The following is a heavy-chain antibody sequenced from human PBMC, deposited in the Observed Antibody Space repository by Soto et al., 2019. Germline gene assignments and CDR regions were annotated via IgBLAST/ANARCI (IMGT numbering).Heavy chain of an antibody. Sequence: SETLSLTCAVYGGSFSGYYWSWIRQPPGKGLEWIGEINHSGSTNYNPSLKSRVTISVDTSKNQFSLKLSSVTAADTAVYYCARGRRVVRGVILIFDYWGQGTLVTVSS. J-gene: IGHJ4*02. D-gene: IGHD3-10*01. CDR3: ARGRRVVRGVILIFDY. V-gene: IGHV4-34*01. CDR2: INHSGST. CDR1: GGSFSGYY.